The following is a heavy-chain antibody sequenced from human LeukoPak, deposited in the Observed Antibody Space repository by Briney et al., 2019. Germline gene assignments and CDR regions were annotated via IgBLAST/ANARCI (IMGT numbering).Heavy chain of an antibody. CDR2: ISAYNGNT. CDR1: GYTFTSYG. D-gene: IGHD6-6*01. Sequence: GASVKVSCKASGYTFTSYGISWVRQAPGQGLEWMGWISAYNGNTNYAQKLQGRATMTTDTSTSTAYMELRSLRSDDTAVYYCARDLGSSATSTNWFDPWGQGTLVTVSS. J-gene: IGHJ5*02. V-gene: IGHV1-18*01. CDR3: ARDLGSSATSTNWFDP.